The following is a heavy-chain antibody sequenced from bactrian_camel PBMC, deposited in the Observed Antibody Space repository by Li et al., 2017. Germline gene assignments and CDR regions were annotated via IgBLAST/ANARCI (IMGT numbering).Heavy chain of an antibody. D-gene: IGHD7*01. V-gene: IGHV3S40*01. J-gene: IGHJ4*01. CDR2: IYRGGGGNV. CDR3: ASELGERYNF. Sequence: DVQLVESGGGSVQAGESLRLSCAASGYTSCKGWFRQAPGKEREGVAAIYRGGGGNVYYADSVKDRFTISQDNAKNTLYLQLNSLKIEDTAMYYCASELGERYNFGGQGTQVTVS. CDR1: GYTSC.